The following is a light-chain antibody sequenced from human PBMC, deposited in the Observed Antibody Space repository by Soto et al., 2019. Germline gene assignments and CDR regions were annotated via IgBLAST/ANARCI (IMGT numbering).Light chain of an antibody. CDR2: GAS. J-gene: IGKJ4*01. CDR1: QSVSSSY. V-gene: IGKV3D-20*02. Sequence: EIVLTQSPGTLSLSPGERATLSCRASQSVSSSYLAWYQQKPGQAPRLLIYGASSRATGIPARFSGGGSGTDFTLSISSLEPEDFAVYYCQQRSDWLTFGGGTKVEIK. CDR3: QQRSDWLT.